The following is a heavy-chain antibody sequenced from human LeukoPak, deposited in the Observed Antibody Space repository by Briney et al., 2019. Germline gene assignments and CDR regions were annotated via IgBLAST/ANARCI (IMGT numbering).Heavy chain of an antibody. CDR3: ATNPSNQWLSYYFDY. CDR2: IIPIFGTA. V-gene: IGHV1-69*13. D-gene: IGHD6-19*01. CDR1: GGTFSSYA. J-gene: IGHJ4*02. Sequence: SVKVSCKASGGTFSSYAISWVRQAPGQGLEWMGGIIPIFGTANYAQKFQGRVTITADESTSTAYMELSSLRSEDTAVYYCATNPSNQWLSYYFDYWGQGTLVAVSS.